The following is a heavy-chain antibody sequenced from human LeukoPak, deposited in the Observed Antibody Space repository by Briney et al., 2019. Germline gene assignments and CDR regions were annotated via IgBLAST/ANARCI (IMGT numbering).Heavy chain of an antibody. D-gene: IGHD1-26*01. V-gene: IGHV3-20*04. CDR1: GSTFSDYY. CDR2: INWNGGST. J-gene: IGHJ4*02. CDR3: ARVRVMSGSYSPFDY. Sequence: GGSLRLSCLASGSTFSDYYMSWVRQAPGKGLEWVSGINWNGGSTGYADSVKGRFTISRDNAKNSLYLQMNSLRAEDTALYYCARVRVMSGSYSPFDYWGQGTLVTVSS.